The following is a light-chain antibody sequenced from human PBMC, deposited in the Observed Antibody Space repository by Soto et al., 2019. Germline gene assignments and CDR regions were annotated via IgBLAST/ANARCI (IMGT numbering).Light chain of an antibody. V-gene: IGLV2-14*01. CDR2: EVS. CDR3: ISYTSSSTWV. CDR1: SSDIGHYNY. Sequence: QSVLTQPASVSGSPGQSITISCTGTSSDIGHYNYVSWYQQHPGKAPKLLIYEVSNRPSGVSNRFSASKSGNTASLTISGLLAEDEADYYCISYTSSSTWVFGGRTQLTVL. J-gene: IGLJ3*02.